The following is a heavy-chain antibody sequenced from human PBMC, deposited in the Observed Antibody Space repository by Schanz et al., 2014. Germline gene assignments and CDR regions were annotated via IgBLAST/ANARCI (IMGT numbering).Heavy chain of an antibody. Sequence: QVQLVQSGAEVKKPGASVKVSCKASGYNITSNDVTWVRQATGQGLEWMGWISAYNGNTNYAQKLQGRVTMTTDTSTSTAYMELSSLRYEDTALYYCARGTMPGTFDIWGRGTMVTVSS. CDR2: ISAYNGNT. D-gene: IGHD2-2*01. V-gene: IGHV1-18*01. J-gene: IGHJ3*02. CDR3: ARGTMPGTFDI. CDR1: GYNITSND.